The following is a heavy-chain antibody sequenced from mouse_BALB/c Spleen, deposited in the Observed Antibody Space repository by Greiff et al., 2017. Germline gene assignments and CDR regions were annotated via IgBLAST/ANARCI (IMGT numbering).Heavy chain of an antibody. J-gene: IGHJ2*01. V-gene: IGHV7-3*02. CDR1: GFTFTDYY. D-gene: IGHD1-1*01. CDR2: IRNKANGYTT. CDR3: ARAPYGFDY. Sequence: EVMLVESGGGLVQPGGSLRLSCATSGFTFTDYYMSWVRQPPGKALEWLGFIRNKANGYTTEYSASVKGRFTISRDNSQSILYLQMNTLRAEDSATYYCARAPYGFDYWGQGTTLTVSS.